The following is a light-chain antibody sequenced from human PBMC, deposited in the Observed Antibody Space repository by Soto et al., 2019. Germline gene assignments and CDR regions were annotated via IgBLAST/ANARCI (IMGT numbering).Light chain of an antibody. CDR2: TAS. CDR3: QQYNSYRT. CDR1: QALSLF. J-gene: IGKJ1*01. Sequence: DIQMTQSPSSLSASVGDRVTITCRASQALSLFLAWYQQTPGTAPKLLIYTASSLESGVPSRFSGSGSGTEFTLTISSLQPDDFATYYCQQYNSYRTFGQGTKVDIK. V-gene: IGKV1-5*03.